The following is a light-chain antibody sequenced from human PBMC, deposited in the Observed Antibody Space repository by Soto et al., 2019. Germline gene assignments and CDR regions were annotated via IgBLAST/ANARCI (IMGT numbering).Light chain of an antibody. CDR1: SSDIGAYNY. J-gene: IGLJ3*02. CDR2: EVS. Sequence: QSALTQPPSASGSPGQSVTISCTGTSSDIGAYNYVSWYQQHPGKAPKLMIHEVSKRPSGVPDRFSGSKSGKTASLTVSGLQAEDEADYYCSSYAGSNDRWVFGGGTKLTVL. V-gene: IGLV2-8*01. CDR3: SSYAGSNDRWV.